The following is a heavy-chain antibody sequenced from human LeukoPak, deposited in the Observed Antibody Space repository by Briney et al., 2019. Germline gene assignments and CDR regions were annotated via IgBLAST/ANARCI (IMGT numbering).Heavy chain of an antibody. D-gene: IGHD1-26*01. CDR3: SRYGFVGADFDY. CDR2: IRSKPYGGTA. CDR1: GFTFGNYA. V-gene: IGHV3-49*04. Sequence: GGSLRLSCTASGFTFGNYAVTWVRQAPGKGLEWVGFIRSKPYGGTAEYAASVQGRFTITRDDSKAIAYLEMNSLKTEDTAVYYCSRYGFVGADFDYWGRGTLVTVSS. J-gene: IGHJ4*02.